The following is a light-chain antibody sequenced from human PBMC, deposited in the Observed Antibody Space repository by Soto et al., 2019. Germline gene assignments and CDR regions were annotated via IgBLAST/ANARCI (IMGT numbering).Light chain of an antibody. Sequence: EIVLTQSPATLSLSPGERATLSCRASQSVSSYLAWYQQKPGQAPRLLIYDASNRATGIPARFSGSGSGTDFTLTISSLEPEDFATYFCQQYDDYPLTFGGGTKVEIK. CDR1: QSVSSY. J-gene: IGKJ4*01. V-gene: IGKV3-11*01. CDR2: DAS. CDR3: QQYDDYPLT.